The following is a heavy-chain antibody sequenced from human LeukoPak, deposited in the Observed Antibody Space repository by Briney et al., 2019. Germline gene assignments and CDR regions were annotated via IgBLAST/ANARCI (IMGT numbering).Heavy chain of an antibody. Sequence: SETLSLTCTVFGGSFSGYYWSWIRQPPDKGLEWIGEINPSGSINYNPSLKTRVTISTDTSKNHFSLNLNSVTAADTGVYYCVRGSRVYCGGDCYYYWGQGTLVTVSS. CDR1: GGSFSGYY. D-gene: IGHD2-21*02. CDR3: VRGSRVYCGGDCYYY. V-gene: IGHV4-34*01. CDR2: INPSGSI. J-gene: IGHJ4*02.